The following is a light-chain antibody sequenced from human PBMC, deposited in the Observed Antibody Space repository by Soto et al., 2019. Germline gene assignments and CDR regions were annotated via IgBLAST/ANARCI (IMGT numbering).Light chain of an antibody. CDR3: QKCKVAPFT. J-gene: IGKJ4*01. Sequence: DIQMTQTPSTLSASVGDRVTINRRASQNVNDYLAWYQQKPGNSPKVLIYAASTLQSGVPSRFSGSGSGTDFTLTISSLQPEDVATYYCQKCKVAPFTFGGGTKVDIK. V-gene: IGKV1-27*01. CDR1: QNVNDY. CDR2: AAS.